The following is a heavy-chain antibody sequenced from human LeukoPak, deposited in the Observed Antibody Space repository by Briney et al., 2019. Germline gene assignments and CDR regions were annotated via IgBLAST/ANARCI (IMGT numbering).Heavy chain of an antibody. D-gene: IGHD1-7*01. Sequence: PSETLSLTCTVSGGSISSNTYYLGWIRQPPGKGLEWIGSINYSGRTDYRPSLKSRITMSVDTSKNHFSLKLSSVTAADTAVYYCVRYSVGTMYDSWGQGTLVTVSS. CDR1: GGSISSNTYY. CDR3: VRYSVGTMYDS. J-gene: IGHJ4*02. CDR2: INYSGRT. V-gene: IGHV4-39*02.